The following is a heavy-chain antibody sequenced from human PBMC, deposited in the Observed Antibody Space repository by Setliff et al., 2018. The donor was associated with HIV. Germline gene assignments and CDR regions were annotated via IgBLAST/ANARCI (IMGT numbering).Heavy chain of an antibody. D-gene: IGHD3-16*02. V-gene: IGHV4-61*09. CDR1: GGSISSGSYY. J-gene: IGHJ4*02. CDR3: VRLSPEVILFDY. Sequence: SETLSLTCTVSGGSISSGSYYWSWIRQPAGKGLEWIGHIYTSGSTNYNPSLKSRVTISVDTSKNQFSLKLSSVTAADTAVYYCVRLSPEVILFDYWGQGTLVTSPQ. CDR2: IYTSGST.